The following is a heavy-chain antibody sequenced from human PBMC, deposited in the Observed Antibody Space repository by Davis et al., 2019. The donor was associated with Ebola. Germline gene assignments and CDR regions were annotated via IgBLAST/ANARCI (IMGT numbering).Heavy chain of an antibody. CDR2: ISSGGSAI. CDR3: ARDYESSGYFPDY. J-gene: IGHJ4*02. CDR1: GFTFSSYS. D-gene: IGHD3-22*01. V-gene: IGHV3-48*02. Sequence: GESLKISCAASGFTFSSYSMNWVRLAPGKGLEWISYISSGGSAIYYADSVKGRFTISRDNAKNSLYLQMNSLRDEDTAVYYCARDYESSGYFPDYWGQGTLVTVSS.